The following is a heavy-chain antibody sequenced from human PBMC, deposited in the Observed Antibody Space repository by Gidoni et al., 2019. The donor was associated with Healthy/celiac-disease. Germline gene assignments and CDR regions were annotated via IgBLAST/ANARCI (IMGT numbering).Heavy chain of an antibody. V-gene: IGHV3-30*18. J-gene: IGHJ3*02. CDR1: GFTFRSYG. Sequence: QVKLVESGGGVVQPGRSLRLGCADAGFTFRSYGMHWGRQAPGKGLEWVAVISYDGSNKYYADSVKGRFTISRDNSKNTLYLQMNSLRAEDTAVYYCAKDPRKIVGATAGAFDIWGQGTMVTVSS. CDR3: AKDPRKIVGATAGAFDI. CDR2: ISYDGSNK. D-gene: IGHD1-26*01.